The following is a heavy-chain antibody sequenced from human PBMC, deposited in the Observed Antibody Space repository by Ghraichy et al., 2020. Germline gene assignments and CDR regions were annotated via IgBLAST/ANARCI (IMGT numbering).Heavy chain of an antibody. V-gene: IGHV3-23*01. CDR2: ISASGSTT. CDR3: AKMSRTVVRGWFDP. J-gene: IGHJ5*02. Sequence: GESLNISCAASGFIFSDYAMTWVRQAPGKGLEWVSSISASGSTTYYADSVKGRFTVSRDNSKNTLFLQMNNLGADDTALYYCAKMSRTVVRGWFDPWGQGTLVSVSS. CDR1: GFIFSDYA. D-gene: IGHD3-10*01.